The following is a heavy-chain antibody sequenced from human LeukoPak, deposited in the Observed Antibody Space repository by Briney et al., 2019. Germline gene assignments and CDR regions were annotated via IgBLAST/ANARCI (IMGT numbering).Heavy chain of an antibody. Sequence: SETLSLTCTVSGGSISSSTYYWGWIRQPPGKGLELIGSIYYSGSTYYNPSLKSRVTISVDTSKNQFSLKLSSVTAADTAVYYCARGKREQLVFDYWGQGTLVTVSS. CDR2: IYYSGST. V-gene: IGHV4-39*07. D-gene: IGHD6-6*01. CDR3: ARGKREQLVFDY. CDR1: GGSISSSTYY. J-gene: IGHJ4*02.